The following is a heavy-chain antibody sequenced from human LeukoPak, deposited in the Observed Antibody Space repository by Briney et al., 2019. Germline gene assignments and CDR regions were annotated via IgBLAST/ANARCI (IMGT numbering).Heavy chain of an antibody. D-gene: IGHD1-1*01. CDR3: ARVEAATTNPRFDF. CDR1: GGSISSSSYY. V-gene: IGHV4-39*07. CDR2: IYYSGTT. J-gene: IGHJ4*02. Sequence: SETLSLTCTVSGGSISSSSYYWGWIRQPPGKGLEWIGSIYYSGTTYYNPSLKSRVTISVDTSKNQFSLKLSSVTAADTAVYYCARVEAATTNPRFDFWGQGTPVTVSS.